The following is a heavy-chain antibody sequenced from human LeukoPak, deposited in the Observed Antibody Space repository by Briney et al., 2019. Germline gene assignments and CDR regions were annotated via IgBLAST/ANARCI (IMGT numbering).Heavy chain of an antibody. D-gene: IGHD5-24*01. J-gene: IGHJ3*02. CDR3: ARAMANGAFDI. V-gene: IGHV3-66*01. CDR1: GFTVSSNY. CDR2: IYSGGST. Sequence: GGSLRFSCAASGFTVSSNYMSWVRQAPGKGLEWVSVIYSGGSTYYADSVKGRFTISRDNSKNTLYLQMNSLRAEDTAVYYCARAMANGAFDIWGQGTMVTVSS.